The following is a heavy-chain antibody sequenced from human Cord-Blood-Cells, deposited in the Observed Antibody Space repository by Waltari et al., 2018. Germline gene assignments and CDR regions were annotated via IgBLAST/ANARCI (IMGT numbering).Heavy chain of an antibody. V-gene: IGHV4-34*01. CDR2: INHSGST. CDR1: GGSFSGYY. Sequence: QVQLQQWGAGLLKPSETLSLTCAVYGGSFSGYYWSWIRQPPGKGLEWIGEINHSGSTNYNPSLKSRGTISVDTSKNQFSLKLSSVTAADTAVYYCARHFPDSSGALDAFDIWGQGTMVTVSS. J-gene: IGHJ3*02. CDR3: ARHFPDSSGALDAFDI. D-gene: IGHD3-22*01.